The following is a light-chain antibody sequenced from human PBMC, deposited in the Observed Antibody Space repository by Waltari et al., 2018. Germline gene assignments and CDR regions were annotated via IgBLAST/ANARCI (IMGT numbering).Light chain of an antibody. CDR1: NSVIGSFTY. V-gene: IGLV2-14*03. CDR2: AVS. Sequence: QAALTQPASVSGSHGQSIPISCIGTNSVIGSFTYVSWYLQHPGRAPKLIISAVSKRTPRISKRFSDSKSANTASLTISGLQAEDEAHYYCSSYTIASDTSTAAVIFGGGTKLTVL. J-gene: IGLJ2*01. CDR3: SSYTIASDTSTAAVI.